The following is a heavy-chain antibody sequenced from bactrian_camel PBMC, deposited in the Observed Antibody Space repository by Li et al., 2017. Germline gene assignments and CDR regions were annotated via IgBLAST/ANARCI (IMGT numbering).Heavy chain of an antibody. CDR1: GYTYSGIC. D-gene: IGHD5*01. J-gene: IGHJ4*01. CDR2: IFTGTGAP. V-gene: IGHV3-3*01. CDR3: AADVRTRRKNLMWGLRCEVDDEYTL. Sequence: HVQLVESGGGSVQAGGFLRLSCAVSGYTYSGICMGWFRQAPGKEREALAGIFTGTGAPYYADSVRGRFTISRDNAKVTLFLQMNSMSPDDTAMYYCAADVRTRRKNLMWGLRCEVDDEYTLWGQGTQVTVS.